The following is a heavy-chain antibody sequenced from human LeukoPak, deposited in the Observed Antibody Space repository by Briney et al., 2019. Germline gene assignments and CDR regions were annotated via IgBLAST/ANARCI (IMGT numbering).Heavy chain of an antibody. CDR3: AKGNYYDRSGYYGLDY. Sequence: PGGSLRLSCAASGFTFSSFAMSWVRQAPGKGLEWVSPISASGGSTYYADSVKGRFTISRDNSKNMLYLQMNSLRAEDTAVYYCAKGNYYDRSGYYGLDYWGQGTLVTVSS. CDR2: ISASGGST. CDR1: GFTFSSFA. D-gene: IGHD3-22*01. V-gene: IGHV3-23*01. J-gene: IGHJ4*02.